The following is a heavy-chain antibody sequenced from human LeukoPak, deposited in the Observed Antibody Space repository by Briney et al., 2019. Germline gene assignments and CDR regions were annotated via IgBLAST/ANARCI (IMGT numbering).Heavy chain of an antibody. D-gene: IGHD4-17*01. V-gene: IGHV3-7*01. CDR3: AKQTDYGDYYYYYGMDV. CDR1: GFTFSSYW. Sequence: GGSLRLSCAASGFTFSSYWMSWVRQAPGKGLEWVANIKQDGSEKYYVDSVKGRFTISRDNANNSLYLQMNSLRAEDTAVYCCAKQTDYGDYYYYYGMDVWGQGTTVTVSS. J-gene: IGHJ6*02. CDR2: IKQDGSEK.